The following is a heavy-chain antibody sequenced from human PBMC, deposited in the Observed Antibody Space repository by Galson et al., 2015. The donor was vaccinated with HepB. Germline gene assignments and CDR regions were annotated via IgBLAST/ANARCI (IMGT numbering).Heavy chain of an antibody. Sequence: SLRLSCAASGFSFSTYSMNWVRQAPGKGLEWVSYIDSTNSDTKYYSESVRGRFIISRDNAKNSLYLQMNSLTAEDTAVYYCARDAVRDCGGGYCYLPFESWGQGTLVTVSS. CDR2: IDSTNSDTK. D-gene: IGHD2-15*01. J-gene: IGHJ5*01. CDR3: ARDAVRDCGGGYCYLPFES. CDR1: GFSFSTYS. V-gene: IGHV3-48*01.